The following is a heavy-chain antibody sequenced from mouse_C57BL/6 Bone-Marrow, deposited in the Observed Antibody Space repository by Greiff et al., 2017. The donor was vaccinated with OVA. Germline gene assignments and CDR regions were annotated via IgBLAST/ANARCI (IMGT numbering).Heavy chain of an antibody. CDR2: IYWDDDK. CDR3: ARDYYGSSSGYYFDY. Sequence: QVTLKESGPGILQSSQTLSLTCSFSGFSLSTSGMGLSWIRQPSGKGLEWLAHIYWDDDKRYNPSLKSRLTISKDTSRNQVFLKITSVDTADTATYYCARDYYGSSSGYYFDYWGQGTTLTVSS. CDR1: GFSLSTSGMG. V-gene: IGHV8-12*01. J-gene: IGHJ2*01. D-gene: IGHD1-1*01.